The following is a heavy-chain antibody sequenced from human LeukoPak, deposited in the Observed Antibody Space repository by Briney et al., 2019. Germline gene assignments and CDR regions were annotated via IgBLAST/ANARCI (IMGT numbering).Heavy chain of an antibody. CDR3: ASLARGGNWFDP. Sequence: PSETLSLTCAVYGGFFIGYDWTWIRQPPGKGLEWIGEINHSGGTNYNPSLKSRVTISVDTFKNQFSLKLSSVTAADTAVYYCASLARGGNWFDPWGQGTLVTVSS. J-gene: IGHJ5*02. CDR2: INHSGGT. CDR1: GGFFIGYD. V-gene: IGHV4-34*01. D-gene: IGHD6-6*01.